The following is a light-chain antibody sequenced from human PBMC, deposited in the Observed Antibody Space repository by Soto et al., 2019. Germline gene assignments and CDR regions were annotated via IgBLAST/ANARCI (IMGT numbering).Light chain of an antibody. J-gene: IGKJ2*01. CDR3: QQSSSTPYT. CDR1: QHISNF. V-gene: IGKV1-39*01. Sequence: DIQMTQSPSSLSASIGDTVTITCRASQHISNFVNWYQQRPGTAPKLLIYAASTLHPGVPSRFSGVGVGTDFTLSINSLQPDDFVTYFCQQSSSTPYTFGQVTRLEI. CDR2: AAS.